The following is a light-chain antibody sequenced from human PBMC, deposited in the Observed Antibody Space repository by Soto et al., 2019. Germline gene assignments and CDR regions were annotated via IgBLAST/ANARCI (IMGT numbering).Light chain of an antibody. V-gene: IGKV3-20*01. CDR2: DAS. Sequence: MLTQSPGTLSLSLRERATLSYTASQTVRNNYLAWYQQKPGQAARLLIYDASSRFTGIPERFSGGGSGTDFTLTISRLQPEDFAVYYCQQFSSYPLTFGGGTKVDI. J-gene: IGKJ4*01. CDR1: QTVRNNY. CDR3: QQFSSYPLT.